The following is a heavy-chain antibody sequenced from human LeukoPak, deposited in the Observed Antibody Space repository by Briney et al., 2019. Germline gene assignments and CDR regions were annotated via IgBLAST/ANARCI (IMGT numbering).Heavy chain of an antibody. CDR3: ARVQGNKLLWFGELSNYYYYMDV. D-gene: IGHD3-10*01. V-gene: IGHV1-18*01. CDR1: GYTFTSYG. Sequence: GASVKVSCKASGYTFTSYGISLVRQAPGQGLEWMGWISAYNGNTNYAQKVQGRVTMTTDTSTSTAYMELRSLRSDDTAVYYCARVQGNKLLWFGELSNYYYYMDVWGKGTTVTISS. CDR2: ISAYNGNT. J-gene: IGHJ6*03.